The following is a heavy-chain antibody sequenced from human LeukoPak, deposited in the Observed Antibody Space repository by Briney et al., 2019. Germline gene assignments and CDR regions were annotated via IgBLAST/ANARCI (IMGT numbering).Heavy chain of an antibody. J-gene: IGHJ5*02. CDR1: GFTFSSYW. Sequence: PGGSLRLSCAASGFTFSSYWMSWVRQAPGTGLEWVANIKQDGSEKFYVDSVKGRFTIPRDNAKNSLFLQMNSLRAEDTAVYYCVRVGLPSVGIFWFDPWGQGTLVTVSS. V-gene: IGHV3-7*01. CDR2: IKQDGSEK. D-gene: IGHD6-13*01. CDR3: VRVGLPSVGIFWFDP.